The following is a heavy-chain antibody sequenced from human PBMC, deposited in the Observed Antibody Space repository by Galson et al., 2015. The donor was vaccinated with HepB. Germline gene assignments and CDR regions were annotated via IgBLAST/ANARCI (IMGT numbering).Heavy chain of an antibody. CDR3: AKDKGYSDAFDI. V-gene: IGHV3-23*01. CDR2: ISGSGGST. D-gene: IGHD5-18*01. CDR1: GFTFSSYA. J-gene: IGHJ3*02. Sequence: SLRLSCAASGFTFSSYAMSWVRQAPGKGLEWVSAISGSGGSTYYADSVKGRFTISRDNSKNTLYLQMNSLRAEDTAVYYCAKDKGYSDAFDIWGQGTMVTVSS.